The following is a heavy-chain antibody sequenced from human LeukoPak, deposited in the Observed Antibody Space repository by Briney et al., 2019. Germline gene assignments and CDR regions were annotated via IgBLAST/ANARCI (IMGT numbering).Heavy chain of an antibody. V-gene: IGHV4-59*12. CDR1: GGSISSYY. J-gene: IGHJ4*02. Sequence: SETLSLTCTVSGGSISSYYWSWIRQPPGKGLEWIGYIYYSGSTNYNPSLKSRVTMSVDTSKNQFSLKLSSVTAADTAVYYCARDRADFWSGYYIDYWGQGILVTVSS. CDR3: ARDRADFWSGYYIDY. CDR2: IYYSGST. D-gene: IGHD3-3*01.